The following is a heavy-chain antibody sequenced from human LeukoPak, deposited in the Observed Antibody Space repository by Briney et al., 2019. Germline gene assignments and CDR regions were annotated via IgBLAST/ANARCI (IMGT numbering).Heavy chain of an antibody. CDR1: GYTFTTYG. CDR2: IGANSGNT. J-gene: IGHJ4*02. CDR3: ARDRGPYYYDSSGYFDY. D-gene: IGHD3-22*01. V-gene: IGHV1-18*01. Sequence: GASVKVSCKASGYTFTTYGISWVRQAPGQGLEWMGWIGANSGNTIYAQKLQGRVTMTTDTSTSTAYMELRSLRSDDTAVYYCARDRGPYYYDSSGYFDYWGQGTLVTVSS.